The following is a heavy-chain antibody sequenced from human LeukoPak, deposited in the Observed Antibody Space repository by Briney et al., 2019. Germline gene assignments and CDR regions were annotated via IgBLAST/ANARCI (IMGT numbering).Heavy chain of an antibody. V-gene: IGHV3-23*01. CDR3: TREGGSGYPLDS. Sequence: PGGSLRLSCAASGFTFSSYAMSWVRQAPGKGLEWVSAISGSGGSTYYADSVKGRFTISRDNAKNSLYLQMNSLRAEDTAVYYCTREGGSGYPLDSWGQGTLVTVSS. J-gene: IGHJ4*02. CDR2: ISGSGGST. CDR1: GFTFSSYA. D-gene: IGHD3-22*01.